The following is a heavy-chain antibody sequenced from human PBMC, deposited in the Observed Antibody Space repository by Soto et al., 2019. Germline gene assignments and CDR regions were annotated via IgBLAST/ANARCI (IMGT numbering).Heavy chain of an antibody. D-gene: IGHD3-9*01. Sequence: SETLSLTCTVSGGFISSSNYYWGWLRQAPGKELEWTGSIFYSGSTYHSPSLKSRVTMSVDTSKTAFSLQMTYVTATDTAVYYCARHRLVSRYFDLWGRGTLVTASA. CDR3: ARHRLVSRYFDL. CDR2: IFYSGST. CDR1: GGFISSSNYY. J-gene: IGHJ2*01. V-gene: IGHV4-39*01.